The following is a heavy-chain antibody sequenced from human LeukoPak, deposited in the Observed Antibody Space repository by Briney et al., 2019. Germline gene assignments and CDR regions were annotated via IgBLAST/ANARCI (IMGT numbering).Heavy chain of an antibody. Sequence: PSETLSLTCTVSGGSISSYYWSWIRQPSGKGLEWIGYIYYSGSTNYNPSLKSRVTISVDTSKNQFSLKLSPVTAADTAVYYCARGGRRDGYNFRYWGQGTLVTVSS. J-gene: IGHJ4*02. D-gene: IGHD5-24*01. CDR2: IYYSGST. V-gene: IGHV4-59*01. CDR1: GGSISSYY. CDR3: ARGGRRDGYNFRY.